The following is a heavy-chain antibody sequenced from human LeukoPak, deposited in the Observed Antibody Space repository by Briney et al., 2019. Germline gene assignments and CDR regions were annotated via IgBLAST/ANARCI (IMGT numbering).Heavy chain of an antibody. J-gene: IGHJ5*02. V-gene: IGHV4-4*02. CDR3: ARGRGQLRYFQMRFDP. CDR2: IYHSGST. D-gene: IGHD3-9*01. CDR1: GGSISSSNW. Sequence: NPSETLSLTCAVSGGSISSSNWWSWVRQPPGKGLEWIGEIYHSGSTNYNPSLKSRVTISVDKSKNQFSLKLSSVTAADTAVYYCARGRGQLRYFQMRFDPWGQGTLVTVSS.